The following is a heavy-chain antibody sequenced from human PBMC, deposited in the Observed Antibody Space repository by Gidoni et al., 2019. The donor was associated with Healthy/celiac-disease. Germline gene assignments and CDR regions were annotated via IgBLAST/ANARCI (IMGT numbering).Heavy chain of an antibody. V-gene: IGHV3-9*01. CDR1: GFTFDDYA. Sequence: EVQLVESGGGLVQPGRSLRLSCAASGFTFDDYAMHWVRQAPGKGLEWVSGISWNSGSIGYADSVKGRFTISRDNAKNSLYLQMNSLRAEDTALYYCAKGAHYDFWSGYFVYWGQGTLVTVSS. D-gene: IGHD3-3*01. CDR3: AKGAHYDFWSGYFVY. CDR2: ISWNSGSI. J-gene: IGHJ4*02.